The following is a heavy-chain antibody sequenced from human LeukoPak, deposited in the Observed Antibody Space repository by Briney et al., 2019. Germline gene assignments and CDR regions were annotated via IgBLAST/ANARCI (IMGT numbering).Heavy chain of an antibody. D-gene: IGHD3-16*01. CDR2: IKQDGSEK. CDR3: ARLVWPSAMDV. Sequence: PGGSLRLSCAASGFTFSSYWMSWVRQAPGKGMEWVANIKQDGSEKYYVDSVKGRFTISRDNAKNSLYLQMNSLRAEDTAVYYCARLVWPSAMDVWGQGTTVTVSS. V-gene: IGHV3-7*01. CDR1: GFTFSSYW. J-gene: IGHJ6*02.